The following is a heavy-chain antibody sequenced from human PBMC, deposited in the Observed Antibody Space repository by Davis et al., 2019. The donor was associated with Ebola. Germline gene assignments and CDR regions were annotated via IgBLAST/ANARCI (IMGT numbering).Heavy chain of an antibody. CDR3: ARAAYCTNGVCLDFGLDV. CDR1: GYTFTGYY. Sequence: ASVKVSCKASGYTFTGYYLHWVRQAPGQGLEWIGRIIPSRDIANHGQKFQGRVTITADKSTNTAYMEVTSLRSEDTAVYYCARAAYCTNGVCLDFGLDVWGQGTTVTVSS. V-gene: IGHV1-46*01. D-gene: IGHD2-8*01. CDR2: IIPSRDIA. J-gene: IGHJ6*02.